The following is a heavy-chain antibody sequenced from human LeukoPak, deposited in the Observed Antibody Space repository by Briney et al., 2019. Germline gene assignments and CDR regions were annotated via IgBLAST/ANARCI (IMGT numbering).Heavy chain of an antibody. J-gene: IGHJ4*02. CDR1: GGSISSSSYY. D-gene: IGHD3-22*01. CDR3: ARLLYDRSGYYYFDY. Sequence: SETLSLTCSVSGGSISSSSYYWGWIRQPPGKCLEWIGSVYYSGRTYDNPSLKSPVTVSVDTSKSQFSLKLSSVTAADTAVYYCARLLYDRSGYYYFDYWGQGTLVTVSS. V-gene: IGHV4-39*01. CDR2: VYYSGRT.